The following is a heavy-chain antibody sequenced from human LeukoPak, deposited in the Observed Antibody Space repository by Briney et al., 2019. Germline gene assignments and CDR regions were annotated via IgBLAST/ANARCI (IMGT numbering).Heavy chain of an antibody. CDR1: GFIFSNFA. J-gene: IGHJ4*02. Sequence: PGGSLRLSCATSGFIFSNFAMSWVRQAPGKGLEWLSAIRHSGGTTYYADSVEGRFTISSDNTRNTRYLHMNSLRAEDTALYYCAKEHDYSNAAPEWGFDSWGQGTLVTVSS. V-gene: IGHV3-23*01. CDR3: AKEHDYSNAAPEWGFDS. CDR2: IRHSGGTT. D-gene: IGHD3-3*01.